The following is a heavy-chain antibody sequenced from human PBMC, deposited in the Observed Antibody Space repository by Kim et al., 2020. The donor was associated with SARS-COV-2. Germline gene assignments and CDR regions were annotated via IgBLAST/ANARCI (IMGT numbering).Heavy chain of an antibody. CDR3: ARTVAAAGVFDY. J-gene: IGHJ4*02. V-gene: IGHV4-59*01. Sequence: NYNPSLKSRVTISVDTSKNQFSLKLSSVTAADTAVYYCARTVAAAGVFDYWGQGTLVTVSS. D-gene: IGHD6-13*01.